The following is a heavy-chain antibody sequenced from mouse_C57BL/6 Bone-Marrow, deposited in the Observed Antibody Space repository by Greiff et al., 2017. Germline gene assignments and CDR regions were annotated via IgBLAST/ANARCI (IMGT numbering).Heavy chain of an antibody. V-gene: IGHV5-12*01. J-gene: IGHJ4*01. Sequence: EVKVVESGGGLVQPGGSLKLSCAASGFTFSDYYMYWVRQTPEKRLEWVAYISNGGGSTYYPDTVKGRFTISRDNAKNTLYLQMSRLKSEDTAMYYCARHPAYYSNYGYAMDYWGQGTSVTVSS. CDR1: GFTFSDYY. CDR2: ISNGGGST. D-gene: IGHD2-5*01. CDR3: ARHPAYYSNYGYAMDY.